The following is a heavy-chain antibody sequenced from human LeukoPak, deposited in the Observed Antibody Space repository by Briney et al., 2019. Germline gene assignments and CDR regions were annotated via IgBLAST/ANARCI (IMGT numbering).Heavy chain of an antibody. J-gene: IGHJ4*02. CDR1: GFTFRSYV. CDR3: AKETSSGNFVTIDC. V-gene: IGHV3-23*01. Sequence: GGSLRLSCAASGFTFRSYVMSWVRQVPGKGLGWVSAITGDGGGTNYADSVKSRFTISRDNSKNTLYLQMNSLRAEDTAVYYCAKETSSGNFVTIDCWGQGALVTVSS. D-gene: IGHD1-26*01. CDR2: ITGDGGGT.